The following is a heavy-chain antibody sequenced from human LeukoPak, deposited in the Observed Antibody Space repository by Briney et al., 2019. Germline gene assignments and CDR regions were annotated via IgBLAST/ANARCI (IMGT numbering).Heavy chain of an antibody. V-gene: IGHV4-59*12. J-gene: IGHJ3*02. CDR3: ARVSYYGSASGDI. CDR2: IYYSGST. Sequence: SETLSLTCTVSGGSISSYYWSWIRQPPGKGLEWIGYIYYSGSTYYNPSLKSRVTISVDTSKNQFSLKLSSVTAADTAVYYCARVSYYGSASGDIWGQGTMVTVSS. D-gene: IGHD3-10*01. CDR1: GGSISSYY.